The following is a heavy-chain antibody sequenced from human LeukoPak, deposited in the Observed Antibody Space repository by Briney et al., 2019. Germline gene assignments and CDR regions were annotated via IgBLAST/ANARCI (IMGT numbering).Heavy chain of an antibody. D-gene: IGHD1-1*01. CDR2: FLGSGSAS. CDR3: AKDRVPDNRWNFDY. V-gene: IGHV3-23*01. J-gene: IGHJ4*02. CDR1: GFTFSGYT. Sequence: AGGSLRLSCAASGFTFSGYTMSWVRQAPGKGQEWVSSFLGSGSASYYADSVKGRFTISRDTSKNTLYLQMNSLRAEDTAIYYCAKDRVPDNRWNFDYWGRGTLVTVSS.